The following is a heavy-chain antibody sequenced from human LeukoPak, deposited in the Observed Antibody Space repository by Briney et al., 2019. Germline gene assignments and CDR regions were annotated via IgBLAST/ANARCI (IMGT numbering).Heavy chain of an antibody. D-gene: IGHD1-20*01. CDR2: ISSSSSYI. CDR1: EFTLSSYS. J-gene: IGHJ4*02. Sequence: GGSLRLSCAASEFTLSSYSMNWVRQAPGKGLEWVSSISSSSSYIYYADSVKGRFTISRDNAKNSLYLQMNSLRAEDTAVYYCAREAAITGMVDYWGQGTLVTVSS. CDR3: AREAAITGMVDY. V-gene: IGHV3-21*01.